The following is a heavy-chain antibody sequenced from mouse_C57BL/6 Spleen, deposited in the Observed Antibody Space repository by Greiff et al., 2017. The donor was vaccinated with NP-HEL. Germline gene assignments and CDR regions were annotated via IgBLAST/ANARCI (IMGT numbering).Heavy chain of an antibody. V-gene: IGHV1-81*01. J-gene: IGHJ3*01. Sequence: QVQLQQSGAELARPGASVKLSCKASGYTFTSYGISWVKQRPGQGLEWIGEIYPRSGNTYYNEKFKGKATLTADKSSSTAYMELRSLTSEDSAVYFCARDDSNYPFAYWGQGTLVTVSA. CDR3: ARDDSNYPFAY. CDR2: IYPRSGNT. D-gene: IGHD2-5*01. CDR1: GYTFTSYG.